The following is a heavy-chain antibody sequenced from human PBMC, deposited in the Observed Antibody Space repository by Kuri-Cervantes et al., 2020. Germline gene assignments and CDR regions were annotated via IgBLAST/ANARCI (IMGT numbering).Heavy chain of an antibody. Sequence: GESLKISCAASGFTFSSYWMSWVRQAPGKGLEWVANIKQDGSEKYYVDSVKGRFTISRDNAKNSLYLQMNSLRAEDTAVYYCAKREWLVSPRADSLYFDYWGQGTLVTVSS. CDR3: AKREWLVSPRADSLYFDY. V-gene: IGHV3-7*03. CDR1: GFTFSSYW. CDR2: IKQDGSEK. D-gene: IGHD6-19*01. J-gene: IGHJ4*02.